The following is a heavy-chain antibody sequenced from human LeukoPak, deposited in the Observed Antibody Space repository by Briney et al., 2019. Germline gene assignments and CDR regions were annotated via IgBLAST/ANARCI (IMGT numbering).Heavy chain of an antibody. CDR3: AREGHYDFWSGYYMGNWFDP. CDR2: IYTSGST. Sequence: PSETLSLTCTVSGGSISSYYWSWIRQPAGKGLEWIGRIYTSGSTNYNPSLKSRVTMSVDASKNQFSLKLSSVTAADTAVYYCAREGHYDFWSGYYMGNWFDPWGQGTLVTVSS. D-gene: IGHD3-3*01. J-gene: IGHJ5*02. V-gene: IGHV4-4*07. CDR1: GGSISSYY.